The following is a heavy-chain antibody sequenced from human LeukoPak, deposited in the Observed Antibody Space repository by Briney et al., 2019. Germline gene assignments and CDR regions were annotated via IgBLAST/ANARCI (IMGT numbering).Heavy chain of an antibody. J-gene: IGHJ3*02. CDR1: GYTFTSYD. D-gene: IGHD3-3*01. CDR3: ARGPFVTIFGVVRAFDI. Sequence: ASVKVSCKASGYTFTSYDINWVRQATGQGLEWMGWMNPNSGNTGYAQKFHGRVTITRNTSISTAYMELSSLRSEDTAVYYCARGPFVTIFGVVRAFDIWGQGTMVTVSS. V-gene: IGHV1-8*03. CDR2: MNPNSGNT.